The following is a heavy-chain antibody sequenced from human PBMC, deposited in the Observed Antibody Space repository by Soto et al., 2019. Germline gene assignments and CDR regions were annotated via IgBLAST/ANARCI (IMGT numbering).Heavy chain of an antibody. CDR2: INPNSGGT. CDR3: ARDLSGSHGSSDY. V-gene: IGHV1-2*02. CDR1: GYTFTGYY. J-gene: IGHJ4*02. Sequence: ASVKVSCKASGYTFTGYYMHWVRQAPGQGLEWMGWINPNSGGTNYAQKLQGRVTMTTDTSTSTAYMELRSLRSDDTAVYYCARDLSGSHGSSDYWGQGTLVTVSS. D-gene: IGHD1-26*01.